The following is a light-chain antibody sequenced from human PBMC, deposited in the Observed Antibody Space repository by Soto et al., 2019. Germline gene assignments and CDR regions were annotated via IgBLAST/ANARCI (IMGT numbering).Light chain of an antibody. CDR3: QQYNNLPRT. V-gene: IGKV1-33*01. Sequence: LQMSLSPSSLSASVRDRVAITCQASQDISNYLNWYQQKPGKAPKLLIYGASNWETGVPARFSGSGSGTDFTFTISSLQSEDIAVYYCQQYNNLPRTFGEGTKVDIK. CDR2: GAS. CDR1: QDISNY. J-gene: IGKJ1*01.